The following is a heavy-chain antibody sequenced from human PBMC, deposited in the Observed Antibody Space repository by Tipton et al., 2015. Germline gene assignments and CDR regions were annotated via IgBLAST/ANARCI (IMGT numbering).Heavy chain of an antibody. J-gene: IGHJ6*02. D-gene: IGHD2-21*02. CDR3: ASVTQGTKFYYGMDV. V-gene: IGHV5-51*01. Sequence: QSGAEVKKPGESLKISCKGSGYTFTSYWIGWVRQMPGKGLEWMGIINPGDSDTRYSPSLQGQVTFSADKSINTAYLQRSSLKAADTAMYYCASVTQGTKFYYGMDVWGQGTTVTVSS. CDR2: INPGDSDT. CDR1: GYTFTSYW.